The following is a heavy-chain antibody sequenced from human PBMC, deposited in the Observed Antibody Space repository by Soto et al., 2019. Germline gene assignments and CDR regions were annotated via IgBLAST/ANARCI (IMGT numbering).Heavy chain of an antibody. CDR1: VSTFSRHA. Sequence: SGNVSCNSSVSTFSRHAISLVRQAPGQRPEWLGGIVHIFGTPNYAQKFQDRVTLTADKSTGTAYMELRSLRPEDTAIYYCARNQFRKAGAYYYYGMDVWGQGTTVTVSS. CDR3: ARNQFRKAGAYYYYGMDV. CDR2: IVHIFGTP. J-gene: IGHJ6*02. V-gene: IGHV1-69*06. D-gene: IGHD6-19*01.